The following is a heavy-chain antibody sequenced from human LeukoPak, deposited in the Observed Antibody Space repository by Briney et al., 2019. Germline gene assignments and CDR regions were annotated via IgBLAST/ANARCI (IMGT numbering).Heavy chain of an antibody. Sequence: GGSLRLSCAASGFTFKKYDVTWVRQAPGKGLEWVSGIRASGGATYYADSVKGRFTISRENSKNTLYLQMNSLRAEDTAVYYCARDHSNWNYAPDFWGQGTLVIVSS. CDR2: IRASGGAT. J-gene: IGHJ4*02. V-gene: IGHV3-23*01. CDR3: ARDHSNWNYAPDF. CDR1: GFTFKKYD. D-gene: IGHD1-7*01.